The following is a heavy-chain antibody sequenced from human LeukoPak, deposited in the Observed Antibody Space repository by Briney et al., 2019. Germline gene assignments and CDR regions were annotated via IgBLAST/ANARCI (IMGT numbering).Heavy chain of an antibody. CDR3: ARYYDFWNSMNWFDP. Sequence: ASVKVSCKASGYTLTSYGINWMRQAPGQGLEWMGWISTQSGNTNYAQKVQGRLTLTTDRSTNTAYMELRSLRSDDTAVYYCARYYDFWNSMNWFDPWGQGTLVTVSS. V-gene: IGHV1-18*01. D-gene: IGHD3-3*01. CDR1: GYTLTSYG. J-gene: IGHJ5*02. CDR2: ISTQSGNT.